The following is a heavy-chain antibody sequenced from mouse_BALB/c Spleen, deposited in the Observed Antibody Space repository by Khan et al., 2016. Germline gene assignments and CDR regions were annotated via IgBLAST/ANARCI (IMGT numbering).Heavy chain of an antibody. CDR2: ISYSGNT. J-gene: IGHJ4*01. D-gene: IGHD1-1*01. CDR3: ARYLYYYGSTYGTMDY. Sequence: EGKLEESGPSLVKPSQTLSLTCSVTGDSITSGYWNWIRKFPGNKLEYMGYISYSGNTYYNPSLKSRISITRDTSKNQYYLQLNSVTTEDTATYYCARYLYYYGSTYGTMDYWGQGTSVTVSS. CDR1: GDSITSGY. V-gene: IGHV3-8*02.